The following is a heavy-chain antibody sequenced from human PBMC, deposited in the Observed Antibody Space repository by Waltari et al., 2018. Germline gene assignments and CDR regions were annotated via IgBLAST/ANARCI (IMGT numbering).Heavy chain of an antibody. CDR2: NSYSGCT. Sequence: QVQLQESGPGLVKPSETLSLTCAVSGVSISNSYCSWFRQPHGKGLEWICYNSYSGCTNSNPSLKSRVTISENTSNNQLSLRLTSVTAADTAVYYCARHRRYNYGFIDYWGQGTLVTVSS. D-gene: IGHD5-18*01. CDR1: GVSISNSY. J-gene: IGHJ4*02. CDR3: ARHRRYNYGFIDY. V-gene: IGHV4-59*08.